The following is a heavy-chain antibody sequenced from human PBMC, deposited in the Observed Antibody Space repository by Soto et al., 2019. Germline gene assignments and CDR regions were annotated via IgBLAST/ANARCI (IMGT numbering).Heavy chain of an antibody. Sequence: EVQLAESGGGMVQPGGSLRLSCVASGFTFSSYDMHWVRQAPGKGLEYVSSISSNGGTTYYGNSVKGRFTISRDNSKNTLYLQXXXXXXXXXXXXXXXRRVSGNYDYWGQGTLVTVSS. J-gene: IGHJ4*02. CDR2: ISSNGGTT. CDR1: GFTFSSYD. CDR3: XRRVSGNYDY. V-gene: IGHV3-64*01. D-gene: IGHD1-7*01.